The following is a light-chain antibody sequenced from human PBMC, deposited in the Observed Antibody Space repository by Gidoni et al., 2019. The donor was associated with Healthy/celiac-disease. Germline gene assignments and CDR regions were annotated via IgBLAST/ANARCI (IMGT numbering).Light chain of an antibody. CDR1: QSVSSSY. CDR3: QQYGSSLSIT. Sequence: IVLTQSPGTLSLSPGERATLSCRASQSVSSSYLAWYQQKPGQAPRLLIYGASSRSTGIPDRVSGSGSGRDFTLTISRLEPEDFAVYYCQQYGSSLSITFGQGTRLEIK. J-gene: IGKJ5*01. CDR2: GAS. V-gene: IGKV3-20*01.